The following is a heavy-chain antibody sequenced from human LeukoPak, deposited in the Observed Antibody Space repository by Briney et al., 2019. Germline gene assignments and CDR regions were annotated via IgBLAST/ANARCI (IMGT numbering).Heavy chain of an antibody. CDR1: DGSMNSITYY. V-gene: IGHV4-39*07. D-gene: IGHD3-10*01. CDR2: IYYTGTT. J-gene: IGHJ5*02. Sequence: SETLSLTCTVSDGSMNSITYYWAWIRQPPGKGLEWLGSIYYTGTTFYNPSLKSRVTISIDTSKNQFSLKLSSVTAADTAVYYCASTDSGGRFDPWGQGTLVTVSS. CDR3: ASTDSGGRFDP.